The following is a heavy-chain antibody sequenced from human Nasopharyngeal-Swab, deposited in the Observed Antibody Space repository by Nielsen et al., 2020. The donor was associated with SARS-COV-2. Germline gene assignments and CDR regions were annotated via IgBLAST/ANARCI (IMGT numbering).Heavy chain of an antibody. CDR2: MNPNSGNT. V-gene: IGHV1-8*01. D-gene: IGHD3-9*01. J-gene: IGHJ5*02. Sequence: ASVKVSCKASGYTFTSYDINWVRQATGQGLEWMGWMNPNSGNTGYAQKFQGRVTMTRNTSISTAYMELSSLRSEDTAVYYCARGNFDWSLFRWFDPWGQGTLVTVSS. CDR3: ARGNFDWSLFRWFDP. CDR1: GYTFTSYD.